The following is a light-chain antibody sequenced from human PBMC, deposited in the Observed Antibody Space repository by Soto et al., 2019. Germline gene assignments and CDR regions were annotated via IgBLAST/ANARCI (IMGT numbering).Light chain of an antibody. CDR1: SSDVGAYNY. CDR3: SSYAGSNNYV. V-gene: IGLV2-8*01. CDR2: EVS. Sequence: QSVLTQPPSASGSPGQSVTISCTGTSSDVGAYNYVSWYQLHAGKAPKLIVYEVSKRPSDVPDRFSASKSGNTASLTVSGLQTEDEADYYCSSYAGSNNYVFGIGTKLTV. J-gene: IGLJ1*01.